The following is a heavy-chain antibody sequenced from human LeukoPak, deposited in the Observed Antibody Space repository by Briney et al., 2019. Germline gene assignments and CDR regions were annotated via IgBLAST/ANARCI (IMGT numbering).Heavy chain of an antibody. V-gene: IGHV1-3*01. CDR2: INAGNGNT. Sequence: ASVNVSCKASGYTFTSYAMHWVRQAPGQRLEWMGWINAGNGNTKYSQKFQGRVTITRDTSASTAYMELSSLRSEDTAVYYCASVGATTHHYYGMDVWGQGTTVTVSS. CDR1: GYTFTSYA. D-gene: IGHD1-26*01. J-gene: IGHJ6*02. CDR3: ASVGATTHHYYGMDV.